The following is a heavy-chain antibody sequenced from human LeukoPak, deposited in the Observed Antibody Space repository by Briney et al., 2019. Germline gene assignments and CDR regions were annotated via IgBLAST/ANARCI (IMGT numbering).Heavy chain of an antibody. CDR1: GGSISSHY. CDR2: IYYSGST. CDR3: ARYEGEAAGGFDP. Sequence: SETLSLTCTVSGGSISSHYWSWIRQPPGKGLEWIGYIYYSGSTNYNPSLKSRVTISVDTSKNQFSLKLSSVTDADTAVYYCARYEGEAAGGFDPWGQGTLVTVSS. D-gene: IGHD3-16*01. V-gene: IGHV4-59*11. J-gene: IGHJ5*02.